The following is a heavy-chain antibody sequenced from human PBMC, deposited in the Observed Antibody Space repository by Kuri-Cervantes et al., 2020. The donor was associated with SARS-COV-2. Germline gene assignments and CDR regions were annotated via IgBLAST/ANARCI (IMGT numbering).Heavy chain of an antibody. V-gene: IGHV1-18*01. J-gene: IGHJ4*02. CDR2: ISAYNGNT. D-gene: IGHD2-2*02. CDR3: ARAFVLGYCSSTSCYTLNFDY. CDR1: GYTFTSYG. Sequence: ASVKVSCKASGYTFTSYGISWVRQAPGQGLEWMGWISAYNGNTNYAQKLQGRVTMTTDTSISTAYMELSRLRSDDTAVYYCARAFVLGYCSSTSCYTLNFDYWGQGTLVTVSS.